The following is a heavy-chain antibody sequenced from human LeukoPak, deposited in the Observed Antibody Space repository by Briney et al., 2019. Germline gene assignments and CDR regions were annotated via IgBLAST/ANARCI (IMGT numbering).Heavy chain of an antibody. Sequence: GGCLRLSCAASGFTVSSNYMSWVRQAPGKGLEWVSVISCGGSTYYADSVKGRFTISRDNSKNTLYLQMNSLRADDTAVYYCARGGYCSSTSCSGGFDYWGQGTLVTVSS. V-gene: IGHV3-53*01. CDR3: ARGGYCSSTSCSGGFDY. CDR1: GFTVSSNY. CDR2: ISCGGST. D-gene: IGHD2-2*01. J-gene: IGHJ4*02.